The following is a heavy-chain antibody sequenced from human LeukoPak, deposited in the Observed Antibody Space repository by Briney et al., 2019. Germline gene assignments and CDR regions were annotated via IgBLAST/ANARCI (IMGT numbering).Heavy chain of an antibody. J-gene: IGHJ4*02. V-gene: IGHV3-7*05. Sequence: GGSLRLSCAASRFTFSRYWMSWVRQAPGKGLEWVANIKRDGSESYYVDSVSGRFTISRDNAKNSLFLEMNRLRAEDTAVYYCARDRAYESDSSGYYVSFEDYWGQGTLVTVSS. CDR3: ARDRAYESDSSGYYVSFEDY. CDR1: RFTFSRYW. D-gene: IGHD3-22*01. CDR2: IKRDGSES.